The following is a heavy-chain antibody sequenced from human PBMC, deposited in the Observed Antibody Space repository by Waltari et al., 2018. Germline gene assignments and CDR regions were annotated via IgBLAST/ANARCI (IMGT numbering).Heavy chain of an antibody. CDR1: GYTLTELS. Sequence: QVQLVQSGAEVKKPGASVKVSCKVSGYTLTELSMHWVRQAPGKGLEWMGGFDPEDGETIYAQKCQGRVTMTEDESTSTAYMELSSLRSEDTAVYYCARDSGYYGSGSYKLWGQGTLVTVSS. CDR2: FDPEDGET. D-gene: IGHD3-10*01. V-gene: IGHV1-24*01. CDR3: ARDSGYYGSGSYKL. J-gene: IGHJ4*02.